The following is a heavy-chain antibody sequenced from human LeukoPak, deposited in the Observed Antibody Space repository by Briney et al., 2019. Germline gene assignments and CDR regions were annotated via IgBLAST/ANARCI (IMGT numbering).Heavy chain of an antibody. J-gene: IGHJ6*03. Sequence: GGSLRLSCAASGFTFSSYAMHWVRQAPGKGLEWVAVISYDGSNKYYADSVKGRFTISRDNSKNTLYLQMNSLRAEDTAVYYCAGSSGWYRFYYYMDVWGKGTTVTVSS. CDR2: ISYDGSNK. CDR3: AGSSGWYRFYYYMDV. CDR1: GFTFSSYA. V-gene: IGHV3-30-3*01. D-gene: IGHD6-19*01.